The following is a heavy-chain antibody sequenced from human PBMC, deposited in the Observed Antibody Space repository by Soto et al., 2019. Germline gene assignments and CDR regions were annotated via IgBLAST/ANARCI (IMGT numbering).Heavy chain of an antibody. CDR1: GGSFTGYY. CDR2: IKDGGST. V-gene: IGHV4-34*01. D-gene: IGHD2-15*01. Sequence: QVQLQQWGAGLLKPSETLSLTCAVNGGSFTGYYWSWVRQPPGKGLELIGEIKDGGSTNYSPSLRSRVTISADTSKRQLSLKVTSVTAADTAVYYCARGQEGVVATHWDQGSLVTVSS. J-gene: IGHJ4*02. CDR3: ARGQEGVVATH.